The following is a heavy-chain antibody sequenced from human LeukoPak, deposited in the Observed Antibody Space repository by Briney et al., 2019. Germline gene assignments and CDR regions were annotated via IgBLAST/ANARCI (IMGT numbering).Heavy chain of an antibody. CDR1: EFNVSSNH. J-gene: IGHJ4*02. V-gene: IGHV3-66*01. Sequence: GGSLRLSCAASEFNVSSNHMSWVRQAPGKGLEWVSLIYISSNTYYADSVKGRFTISRDNAKNTLYLQMRSLRVEDTAVYYCASEGTSGTTWGPDYWGQGTLVTVSS. CDR2: IYISSNT. CDR3: ASEGTSGTTWGPDY. D-gene: IGHD1-1*01.